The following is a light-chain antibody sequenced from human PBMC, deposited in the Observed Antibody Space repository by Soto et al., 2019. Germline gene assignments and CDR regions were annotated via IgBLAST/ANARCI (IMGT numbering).Light chain of an antibody. CDR2: GAS. V-gene: IGKV3-15*01. J-gene: IGKJ5*01. Sequence: EIVLTQSPATLSVSAGGTVTLSCRASQSIRTNVAWYQQIPGQAPRLLVYGASTRATGVPARFSGSGSGIEFTLTVSSLQYEDSAFYYCQQRSNWPPITFGQGTRLDIK. CDR1: QSIRTN. CDR3: QQRSNWPPIT.